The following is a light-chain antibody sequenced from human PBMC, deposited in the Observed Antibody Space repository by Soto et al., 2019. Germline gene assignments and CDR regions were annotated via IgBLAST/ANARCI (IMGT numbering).Light chain of an antibody. Sequence: MVWTHSPATLALSPVERAPLSCRVSQSVSSYLAWYQQKPGRAPRLLMYGASNRVTGVPARFSGSGSGTDFTLTISSVQSEDFAIYYCQQYDHWPPYTLGQGTKVDIK. J-gene: IGKJ2*01. CDR2: GAS. V-gene: IGKV3-15*01. CDR1: QSVSSY. CDR3: QQYDHWPPYT.